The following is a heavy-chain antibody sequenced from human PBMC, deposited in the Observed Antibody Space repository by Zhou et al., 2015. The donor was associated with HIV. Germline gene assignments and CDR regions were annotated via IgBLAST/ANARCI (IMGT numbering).Heavy chain of an antibody. CDR2: IIPIFGTA. CDR1: GGTFSSYA. CDR3: ARDKGEEIPDCSGGSCYSGNYYYGMDV. D-gene: IGHD2-15*01. V-gene: IGHV1-69*01. Sequence: QVQLVQSGAEVKKPGSSVKVSCKASGGTFSSYAISWVRQAPGQGLEWMGGIIPIFGTANYAQKFQGRVTITADESTSTAYMELSSLRSEDTAVYYCARDKGEEIPDCSGGSCYSGNYYYGMDVWGQGDHGHRLL. J-gene: IGHJ6*02.